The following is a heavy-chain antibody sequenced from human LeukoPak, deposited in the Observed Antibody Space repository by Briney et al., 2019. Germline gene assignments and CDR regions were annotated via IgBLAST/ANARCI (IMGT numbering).Heavy chain of an antibody. CDR2: IIPIFGTA. J-gene: IGHJ5*02. CDR1: GGTFSSYA. CDR3: ARGELGNHWLDP. Sequence: GSSVKVSCKASGGTFSSYAISWVRQAPGQGLEWMGRIIPIFGTANYAQKFQGRVTITTDESANTAYMELSGLRSEDTAVYYCARGELGNHWLDPWGEGTLVTASS. V-gene: IGHV1-69*05. D-gene: IGHD7-27*01.